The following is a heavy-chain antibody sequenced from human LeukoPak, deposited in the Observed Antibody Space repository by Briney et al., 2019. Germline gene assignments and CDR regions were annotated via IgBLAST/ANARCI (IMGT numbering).Heavy chain of an antibody. J-gene: IGHJ4*02. D-gene: IGHD3-10*01. Sequence: PGGSLRLSCAASGFIFSSYSMNWVRQAPGKGLEWVSSISSSSTYIYYADSVKGRFTISRDNAKNSLYLQMNSLRAEDTAVYYCARGTYGSGSYYVDYWGQGTLVTVSS. V-gene: IGHV3-21*01. CDR2: ISSSSTYI. CDR1: GFIFSSYS. CDR3: ARGTYGSGSYYVDY.